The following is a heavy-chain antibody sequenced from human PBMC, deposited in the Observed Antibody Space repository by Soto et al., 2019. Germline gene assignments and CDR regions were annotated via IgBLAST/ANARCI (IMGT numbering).Heavy chain of an antibody. Sequence: EVQLVESGGGLVKPGGSLRLSCAVSGFTFNSYSMNWVRQAPGKGLEWVSSISSFSNYMYYTDSVKGRFTISRDNARNSLYLKMNSLRAEDAAVYYCARAGGYRKTPPNPGAYDMDVWGQGTTVTVSS. CDR2: ISSFSNYM. CDR1: GFTFNSYS. V-gene: IGHV3-21*01. D-gene: IGHD2-2*02. J-gene: IGHJ6*02. CDR3: ARAGGYRKTPPNPGAYDMDV.